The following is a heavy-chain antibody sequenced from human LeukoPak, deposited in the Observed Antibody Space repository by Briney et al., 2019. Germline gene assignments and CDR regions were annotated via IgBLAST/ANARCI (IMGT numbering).Heavy chain of an antibody. J-gene: IGHJ6*02. CDR3: ARGLIASCYSPMDV. CDR1: GFTFSNFA. V-gene: IGHV3-23*01. CDR2: ICSDKT. Sequence: PGGSLRLSCAASGFTFSNFAMSWVRQAPGKGLEWVSVICSDKTDDAASVKGRFTISRDNSKNMLHLQMNGLRVEDTALYYCARGLIASCYSPMDVWGQGTPVSVSS. D-gene: IGHD2-2*02.